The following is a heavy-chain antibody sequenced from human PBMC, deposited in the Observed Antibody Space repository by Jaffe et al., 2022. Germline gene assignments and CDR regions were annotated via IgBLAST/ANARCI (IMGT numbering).Heavy chain of an antibody. D-gene: IGHD2-8*02. Sequence: QVQLVQSGAEVKKPGASVKVSCKASGYTFGDYYMHWVRQAPGQGLEWMGWINPNSGGTKYAQKFEGRVTVTGDTSITTAYMELSGLTSDDTAVYYCARRGHCTGSTCDIDYWGQGTLVTVSS. CDR1: GYTFGDYY. CDR3: ARRGHCTGSTCDIDY. J-gene: IGHJ4*02. CDR2: INPNSGGT. V-gene: IGHV1-2*02.